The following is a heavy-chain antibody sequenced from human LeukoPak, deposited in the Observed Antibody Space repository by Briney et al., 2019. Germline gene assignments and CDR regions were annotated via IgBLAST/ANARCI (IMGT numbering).Heavy chain of an antibody. CDR1: GFTFSDYY. J-gene: IGHJ5*02. D-gene: IGHD3-10*01. V-gene: IGHV3-11*01. CDR2: ISGTGTTI. Sequence: GGSLRLSCAASGFTFSDYYMSWIRQAPGKGLEWVSYISGTGTTIYYADSVKGRFTISRDNAKNSLYLQMNSLRAEDTAVYYCASAGSEGGAGDNWFDPWGQGTLVTVSS. CDR3: ASAGSEGGAGDNWFDP.